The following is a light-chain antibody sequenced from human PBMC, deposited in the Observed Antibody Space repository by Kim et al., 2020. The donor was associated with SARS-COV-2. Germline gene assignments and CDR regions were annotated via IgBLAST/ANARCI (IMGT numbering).Light chain of an antibody. J-gene: IGLJ3*02. V-gene: IGLV3-19*01. CDR3: SYRDTNCDHVV. CDR2: GKY. Sequence: SSELTQDPAVSVALGQTVRLTCQGDSLRSYYATWYQQRPGQAPKLVLYGKYDRPSGIPDRFSGSASGNTASLTITGAQAEAEGDYYCSYRDTNCDHVVFG. CDR1: SLRSYY.